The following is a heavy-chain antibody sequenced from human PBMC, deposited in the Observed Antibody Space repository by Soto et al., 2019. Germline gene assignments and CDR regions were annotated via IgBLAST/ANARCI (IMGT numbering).Heavy chain of an antibody. J-gene: IGHJ5*02. Sequence: EVQLVESGGGLVQPGGSLRLSCVASGFTFSNYWMNWVRQAPGKGLVWVSRINTDGSSTNYADSVKGRFTISRDNAENTLYLHMNSLRAEDTAIYYCVRSCGDRGPWGQGTLVTVSS. D-gene: IGHD7-27*01. V-gene: IGHV3-74*01. CDR3: VRSCGDRGP. CDR2: INTDGSST. CDR1: GFTFSNYW.